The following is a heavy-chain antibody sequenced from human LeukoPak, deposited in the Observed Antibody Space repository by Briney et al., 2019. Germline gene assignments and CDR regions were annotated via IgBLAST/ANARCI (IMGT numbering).Heavy chain of an antibody. J-gene: IGHJ1*01. D-gene: IGHD3-22*01. CDR2: IKSDGRT. Sequence: PGGSLRLSCGASGFTFSRYWMHWVRQAPGKGLEWVSRIKSDGRTNYADSVKGRLTISRDNAKNTESLQMDSFRAEDTGVYYCARAPSEVGGYYPEYFRHWGQGTLVTVSS. CDR3: ARAPSEVGGYYPEYFRH. V-gene: IGHV3-74*01. CDR1: GFTFSRYW.